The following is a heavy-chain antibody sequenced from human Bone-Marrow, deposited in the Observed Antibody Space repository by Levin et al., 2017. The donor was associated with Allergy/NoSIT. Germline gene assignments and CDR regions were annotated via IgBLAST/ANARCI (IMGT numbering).Heavy chain of an antibody. Sequence: TSETLSLTCTVSGGSISSYYWNWIRQPPGKGLEWIGYIYHSGSTNYNPSLKSRVTISVDTSKNQYSLRLSSVTAADTALYYCARGIGYGHEFDYWGQGTLVTVSS. D-gene: IGHD5-18*01. CDR2: IYHSGST. CDR3: ARGIGYGHEFDY. J-gene: IGHJ4*02. CDR1: GGSISSYY. V-gene: IGHV4-59*01.